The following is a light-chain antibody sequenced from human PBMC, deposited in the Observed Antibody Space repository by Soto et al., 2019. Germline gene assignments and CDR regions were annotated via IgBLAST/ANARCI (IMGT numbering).Light chain of an antibody. Sequence: DIQMTQSPSTLSASVGDRVTITCRASQSISSWLAWYQQKPGKAPKLLIYDASSLESGVPSRFSGSGSGTEFTLPISSLQPDDFATYYCQQYNIYWGTFGQGTRVDIK. CDR3: QQYNIYWGT. J-gene: IGKJ1*01. V-gene: IGKV1-5*01. CDR1: QSISSW. CDR2: DAS.